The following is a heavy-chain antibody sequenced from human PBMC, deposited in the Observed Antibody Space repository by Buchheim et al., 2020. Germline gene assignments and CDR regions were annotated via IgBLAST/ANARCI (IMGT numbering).Heavy chain of an antibody. J-gene: IGHJ4*02. V-gene: IGHV4-34*01. D-gene: IGHD2-15*01. CDR2: LNRSGGT. Sequence: QVHLQQWGAGLLEPSETLPLTCAVYSGSFSDYYWSWIRQPPGKGLEWIGELNRSGGTNYNPSLKSRLTISADTSKNQLSLKLTSVTAADTAVYYCAREKGYCSGGACYGGTFDSWGQGTL. CDR1: SGSFSDYY. CDR3: AREKGYCSGGACYGGTFDS.